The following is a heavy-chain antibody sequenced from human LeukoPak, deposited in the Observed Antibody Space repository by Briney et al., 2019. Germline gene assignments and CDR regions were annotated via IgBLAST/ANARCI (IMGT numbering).Heavy chain of an antibody. CDR3: GTVTNHRYSSGWPYSWFDP. CDR1: GGSISSGDYY. D-gene: IGHD6-19*01. V-gene: IGHV4-30-4*08. CDR2: IYYSGSP. Sequence: KSSQTLSLTCTVSGGSISSGDYYWRWNRQPPGKGLEWLGYIYYSGSPYYNPSLKSRVSISVDTSKNQFSLKLSSVTAADTALYYCGTVTNHRYSSGWPYSWFDPWGQGTLGTVSS. J-gene: IGHJ5*02.